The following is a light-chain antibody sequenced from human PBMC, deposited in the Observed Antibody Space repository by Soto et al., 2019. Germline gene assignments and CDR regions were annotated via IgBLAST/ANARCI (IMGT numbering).Light chain of an antibody. J-gene: IGLJ1*01. Sequence: QSALTQPASVSGSPGQSITVSCTGTSSDVGGYNYVSWYQQHPGKAPRLMIYDVTNGPSGVSDRFSGSKSGNTASLTISGLQAEDEADYYCSSYRRGSTYVFGTGTKLTVL. CDR2: DVT. CDR3: SSYRRGSTYV. V-gene: IGLV2-14*03. CDR1: SSDVGGYNY.